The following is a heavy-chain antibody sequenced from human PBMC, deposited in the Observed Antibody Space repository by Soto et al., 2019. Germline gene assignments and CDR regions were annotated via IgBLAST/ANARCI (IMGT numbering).Heavy chain of an antibody. V-gene: IGHV1-69*01. D-gene: IGHD5-18*01. J-gene: IGHJ6*02. CDR2: IIPIFGTT. CDR3: ARDLGYNYGVYYGMDV. Sequence: QVHLVQSGAEVKKPGSSVQVSCKASGGTFSSYGLSWVRQAPGQGLEWMGGIIPIFGTTNYAQKFQGRVTITADESTSTAYMELSSLRSEDTAVYYCARDLGYNYGVYYGMDVWGQGTTVTVSS. CDR1: GGTFSSYG.